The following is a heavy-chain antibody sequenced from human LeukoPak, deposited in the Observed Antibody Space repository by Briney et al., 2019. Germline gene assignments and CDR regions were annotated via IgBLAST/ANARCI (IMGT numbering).Heavy chain of an antibody. CDR1: GFTFSNAW. CDR2: IKSKTDGGTT. V-gene: IGHV3-15*01. CDR3: TTEILWFGELFASDY. J-gene: IGHJ4*02. Sequence: GGSLRLSCAASGFTFSNAWMSWARQAPGKGLEWVGRIKSKTDGGTTDYAAPVKGRFTISRDDSKNTLYLQMNSLKTEDTAVYYCTTEILWFGELFASDYWGQGTLVTVSS. D-gene: IGHD3-10*01.